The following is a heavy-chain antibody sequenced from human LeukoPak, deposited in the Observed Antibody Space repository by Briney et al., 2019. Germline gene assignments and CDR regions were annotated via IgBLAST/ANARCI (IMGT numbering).Heavy chain of an antibody. V-gene: IGHV3-23*01. CDR2: ISGGGVTT. CDR1: GFTFSSYS. CDR3: ARNQQLGGHSYYYYGMDV. D-gene: IGHD3-16*01. Sequence: GGSLRLSCEASGFTFSSYSMNWVRQAPGKGLEWVSGISGGGVTTYYADSVKGRFTISRDNSKNTLYLQMNSLRADDTAIYYCARNQQLGGHSYYYYGMDVWGQGTTVTVSS. J-gene: IGHJ6*02.